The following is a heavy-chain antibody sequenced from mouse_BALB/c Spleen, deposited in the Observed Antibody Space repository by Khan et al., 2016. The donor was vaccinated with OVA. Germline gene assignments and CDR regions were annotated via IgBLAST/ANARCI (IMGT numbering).Heavy chain of an antibody. J-gene: IGHJ4*01. Sequence: LVKTGTSVKISCKASGYSFTGYYMHWVKQSPGKSLEWIGYISCYSGATRYNQTFKGKATFTVDTSSSTANMQFNSLTSEDSAVYFCARGNRYAMDYWGQGTTVIVSS. CDR1: GYSFTGYY. CDR3: ARGNRYAMDY. CDR2: ISCYSGAT. V-gene: IGHV1S34*01. D-gene: IGHD2-1*01.